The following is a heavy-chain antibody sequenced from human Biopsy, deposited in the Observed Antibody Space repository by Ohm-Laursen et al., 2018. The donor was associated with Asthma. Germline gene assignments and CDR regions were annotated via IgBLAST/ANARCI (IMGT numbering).Heavy chain of an antibody. CDR1: AYTFIGYH. CDR3: ARVQKSPGDRWFDP. Sequence: SLKVSCKASAYTFIGYHLHWVRQAPGEGLEWMGRINSNGGATIYAQKFQGRVTMTRDTSISTAYMELSRLTSDDTAVYYCARVQKSPGDRWFDPWGQGTLVTVSS. CDR2: INSNGGAT. D-gene: IGHD7-27*01. J-gene: IGHJ5*02. V-gene: IGHV1-2*06.